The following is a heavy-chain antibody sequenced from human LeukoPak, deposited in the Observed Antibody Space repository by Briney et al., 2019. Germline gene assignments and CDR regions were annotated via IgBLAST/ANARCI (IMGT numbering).Heavy chain of an antibody. CDR1: GGTFSSYA. Sequence: SVKVSCKASGGTFSSYAISWVRQAPGQGLEWMGRINPIFGTANYAQKFQGRVTITTDESTSTAYMELSSLRSEDTAVYYCASDITGDQVDYWGQGTLVTVSS. J-gene: IGHJ4*02. D-gene: IGHD7-27*01. CDR3: ASDITGDQVDY. V-gene: IGHV1-69*05. CDR2: INPIFGTA.